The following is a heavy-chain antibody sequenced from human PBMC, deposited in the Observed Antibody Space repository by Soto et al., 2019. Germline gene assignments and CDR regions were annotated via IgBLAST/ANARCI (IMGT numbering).Heavy chain of an antibody. CDR3: VRDGTNTVRGWFDP. J-gene: IGHJ5*02. Sequence: QVQLQESGPGLVKPSETLSLTCTVSGASISGFYWSWIRKSAGKGLEWIGRIYATGTTDYNPSLKSRVMMSVDTSKKQFSLKWRSVTAADTAVYYCVRDGTNTVRGWFDPWGQGISVTVSS. V-gene: IGHV4-4*07. CDR2: IYATGTT. CDR1: GASISGFY. D-gene: IGHD1-1*01.